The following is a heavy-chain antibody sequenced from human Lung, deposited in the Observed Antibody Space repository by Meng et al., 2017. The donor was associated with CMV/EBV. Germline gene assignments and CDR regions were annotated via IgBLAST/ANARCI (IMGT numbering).Heavy chain of an antibody. CDR2: IKQDGTEK. CDR1: GFPFSSYA. V-gene: IGHV3-7*01. CDR3: ARVPERRYFGSGIYNGMDV. J-gene: IGHJ6*02. Sequence: LSLICAASGFPFSSYAMTWVRQAPGKGLGWVANIKQDGTEKSYVDSVKGRFTISRDNAKNSLYLQMNRLRAEDTAVYYCARVPERRYFGSGIYNGMDVWGQGTXVTVSS. D-gene: IGHD3-10*01.